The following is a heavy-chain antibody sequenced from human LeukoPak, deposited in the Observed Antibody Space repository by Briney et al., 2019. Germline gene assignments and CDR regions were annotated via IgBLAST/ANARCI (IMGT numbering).Heavy chain of an antibody. D-gene: IGHD3-3*01. CDR1: GFTFRING. Sequence: GGSLRLSCAASGFTFRINGMHWVRQAPGKGLEWVAVISHDGSKIYYEDSVKGRFTISRDNAKNSLYLQMNSLRAEDTAVYYCARDRDYDFWSGYYFYYMDVWGKGTTVTVSS. V-gene: IGHV3-30*03. CDR2: ISHDGSKI. J-gene: IGHJ6*03. CDR3: ARDRDYDFWSGYYFYYMDV.